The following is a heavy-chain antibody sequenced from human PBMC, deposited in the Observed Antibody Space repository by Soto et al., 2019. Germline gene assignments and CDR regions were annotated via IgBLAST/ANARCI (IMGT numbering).Heavy chain of an antibody. CDR2: VSASGLNT. J-gene: IGHJ4*02. V-gene: IGHV3-23*01. D-gene: IGHD1-1*01. CDR3: AKDRPRRTSGSVFDY. Sequence: EVQLLESGGKLVQPGGSLTLSCAASGFTFSTYAMAWVRQAPGKGLEWVSGVSASGLNTDYADPVKGRFYISRDNSKNTVSLHMKGLRAEDTVLYYCAKDRPRRTSGSVFDYWGQGTPVTVSS. CDR1: GFTFSTYA.